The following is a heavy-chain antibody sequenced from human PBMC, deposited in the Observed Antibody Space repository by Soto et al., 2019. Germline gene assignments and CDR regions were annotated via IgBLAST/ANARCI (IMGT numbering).Heavy chain of an antibody. CDR3: ASRSGWYYFDY. D-gene: IGHD6-19*01. J-gene: IGHJ4*02. Sequence: SVKVSCKASGGTFSSYAISWVRQAPGQGLEWMGGIIPIFGTANYAQKFQGRVTITADKSTNTAYMELSSLRSEDTAVYYCASRSGWYYFDYWGQGTLVTVSS. V-gene: IGHV1-69*06. CDR1: GGTFSSYA. CDR2: IIPIFGTA.